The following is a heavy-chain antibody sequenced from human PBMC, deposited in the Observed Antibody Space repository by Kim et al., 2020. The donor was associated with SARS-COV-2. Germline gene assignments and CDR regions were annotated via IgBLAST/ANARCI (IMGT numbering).Heavy chain of an antibody. CDR2: ISSSSSYI. V-gene: IGHV3-21*01. J-gene: IGHJ3*02. Sequence: GGSLRLSCVASGFTFSSYSMNWVRQAPGKGLEWVSSISSSSSYIYYADSVKGRFTISRDNAKNSLYLQMNSLRAEDTAVYYCARDFLASSGCIWGQGTIVTVSS. CDR1: GFTFSSYS. D-gene: IGHD6-19*01. CDR3: ARDFLASSGCI.